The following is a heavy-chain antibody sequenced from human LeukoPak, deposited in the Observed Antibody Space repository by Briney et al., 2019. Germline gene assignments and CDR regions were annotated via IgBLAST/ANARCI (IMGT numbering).Heavy chain of an antibody. D-gene: IGHD4-23*01. CDR2: IKQDRSEK. CDR3: ARAGRSFYGGSSDY. CDR1: GFTFSSHW. V-gene: IGHV3-7*01. Sequence: TGGSLRLSCAASGFTFSSHWMSWVRQAPGKGLEWVAHIKQDRSEKQYMDSVRGRFTISRDNTKNSMYLQMDSLRDEDTAVYYCARAGRSFYGGSSDYWGQGTLVTVSS. J-gene: IGHJ4*02.